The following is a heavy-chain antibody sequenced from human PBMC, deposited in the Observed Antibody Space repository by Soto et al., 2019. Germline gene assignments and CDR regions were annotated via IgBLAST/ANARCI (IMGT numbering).Heavy chain of an antibody. D-gene: IGHD1-26*01. J-gene: IGHJ3*02. CDR3: AKGRGAFDI. V-gene: IGHV3-30*18. Sequence: QVQLVESGGGVVQPGRSLRLSYAASGFTFSSYGMHWVRQAPGKGLEWVAVISYDGSNKYYADSVKGRFTISRDNSKNTLYLQMNSLRAEDTAVYYCAKGRGAFDIWGQGTMVTVSS. CDR1: GFTFSSYG. CDR2: ISYDGSNK.